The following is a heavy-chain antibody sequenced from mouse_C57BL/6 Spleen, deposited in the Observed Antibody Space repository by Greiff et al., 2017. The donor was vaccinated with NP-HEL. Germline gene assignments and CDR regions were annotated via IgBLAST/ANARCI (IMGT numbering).Heavy chain of an antibody. V-gene: IGHV5-17*01. Sequence: EVQVVESGGGLVKPGGSLKLSCAASGFTFSDYGMHWVRQAPEKGLEWVAYISSGSSTIYYADTVKGRFTISRDNAKNTLFLQMTSLRSEDTAMYYCARDDYERLLAYWGQGTLVTVSA. CDR2: ISSGSSTI. CDR3: ARDDYERLLAY. CDR1: GFTFSDYG. J-gene: IGHJ3*01. D-gene: IGHD2-4*01.